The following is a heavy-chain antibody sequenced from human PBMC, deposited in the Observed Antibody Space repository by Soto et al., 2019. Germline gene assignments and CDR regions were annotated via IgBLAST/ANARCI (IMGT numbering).Heavy chain of an antibody. CDR1: GFTFSDYY. Sequence: PGGSLRLSCAASGFTFSDYYMSWIRQAPGKGLEWVSYISSSSSYTNYADSVKGRFTISRDNAKNSLYLQMNSLRADDTAVYYCASGSTVEMATITPWDYWAQGPLVTVSS. CDR2: ISSSSSYT. D-gene: IGHD5-12*01. J-gene: IGHJ4*02. CDR3: ASGSTVEMATITPWDY. V-gene: IGHV3-11*06.